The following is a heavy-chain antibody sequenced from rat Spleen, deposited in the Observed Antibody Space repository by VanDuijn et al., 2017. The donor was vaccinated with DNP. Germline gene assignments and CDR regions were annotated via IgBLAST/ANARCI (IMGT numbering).Heavy chain of an antibody. J-gene: IGHJ2*01. CDR1: GFTFTSYF. V-gene: IGHV1-43*01. CDR2: INTGSGRT. Sequence: QVQLQQSGAELAKPGSSVKISCKTSGFTFTSYFINWIKQTTGQGLEYIGYINTGSGRTNYNVKFKDKATLTVDISSSTAFMQLSSLTPEDSAVYYCAREMGYWGQGVMVTVSS. D-gene: IGHD1-12*02. CDR3: AREMGY.